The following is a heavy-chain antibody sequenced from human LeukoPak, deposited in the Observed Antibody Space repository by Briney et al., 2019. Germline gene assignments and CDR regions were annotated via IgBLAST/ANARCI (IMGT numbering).Heavy chain of an antibody. CDR1: GYTFTSYG. CDR2: ISAYNGNT. D-gene: IGHD3-16*02. Sequence: ASVKVSCKASGYTFTSYGISWVRQAPGQGLEWMGWISAYNGNTNYAQKLQGRVTTTTDTSTSTAYMELRSLRSDDTAVYYCARDPYGGVIDPYNWFDPWGQGTLVTVSS. J-gene: IGHJ5*02. CDR3: ARDPYGGVIDPYNWFDP. V-gene: IGHV1-18*01.